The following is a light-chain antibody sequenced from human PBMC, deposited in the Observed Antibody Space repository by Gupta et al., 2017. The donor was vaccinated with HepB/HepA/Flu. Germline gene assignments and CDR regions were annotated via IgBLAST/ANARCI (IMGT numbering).Light chain of an antibody. V-gene: IGKV1-12*01. CDR1: QHFSSR. Sequence: DIQMTQSPSSVAASVGDRVTITCRASQHFSSRLAWYKQKPGKAPTLLIYDAYSLQNGVPLRFSGSGSGTEFTLTISTLQPEDFATYFCQQADSFPLTFGEGTNVEIK. CDR3: QQADSFPLT. CDR2: DAY. J-gene: IGKJ4*01.